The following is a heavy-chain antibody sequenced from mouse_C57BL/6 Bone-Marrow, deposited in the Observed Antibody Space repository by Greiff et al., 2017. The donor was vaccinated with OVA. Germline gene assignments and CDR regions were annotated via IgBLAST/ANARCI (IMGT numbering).Heavy chain of an antibody. CDR3: ARERDGFFAY. CDR2: INPGSGGT. J-gene: IGHJ3*01. Sequence: QVQLQQSGAELVRPGTSVKVSCKASGYAFTNYLIEWVKQRPGQGLEWIGVINPGSGGTNYNEKFKGKATLTADKSSSTAYMQLSSLTSEDSAVYFCARERDGFFAYWGQGTLVTVSA. V-gene: IGHV1-54*01. CDR1: GYAFTNYL. D-gene: IGHD2-3*01.